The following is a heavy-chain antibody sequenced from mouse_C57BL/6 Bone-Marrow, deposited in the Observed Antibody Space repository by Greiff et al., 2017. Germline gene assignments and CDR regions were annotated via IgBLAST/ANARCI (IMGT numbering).Heavy chain of an antibody. Sequence: QVQLKESGPGLVQPSQCLSITCTVSGFSLTSYGVHWVRQSPGKGLEWLGVIWSGGSTDYNAAFISRLSISKDNSKSQVFFRMSSLLADDTAIYYCARKNFFYAMDYWGQGTSVTVSS. CDR3: ARKNFFYAMDY. CDR2: IWSGGST. CDR1: GFSLTSYG. J-gene: IGHJ4*01. V-gene: IGHV2-2*01.